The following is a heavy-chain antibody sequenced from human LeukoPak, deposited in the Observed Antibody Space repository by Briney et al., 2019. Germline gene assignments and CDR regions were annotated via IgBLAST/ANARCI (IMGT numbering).Heavy chain of an antibody. Sequence: GGSLRLSCAASGFTFSSYCMNWVRQAPGKGLEWVSSISSSGSYIYYADSVKGRFTISRDNAKNSLYLQMNSLRAEDTAVYCCARDPRPGSYTSSSFDYWGQGTLVTVSS. CDR2: ISSSGSYI. CDR1: GFTFSSYC. D-gene: IGHD6-6*01. V-gene: IGHV3-21*01. CDR3: ARDPRPGSYTSSSFDY. J-gene: IGHJ4*02.